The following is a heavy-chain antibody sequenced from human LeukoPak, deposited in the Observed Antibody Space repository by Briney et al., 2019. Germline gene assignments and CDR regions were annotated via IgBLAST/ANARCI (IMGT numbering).Heavy chain of an antibody. CDR1: GGSISSYY. Sequence: PSETLSLTCTVSGGSISSYYWSWIRQPPGKGLEWIGYVYYSGSTDYNPSLESRVTISVDTSKSQFSLKLSSMTAADTAVYYCARDYGGNSYLDYWGQGTLVTVSS. J-gene: IGHJ4*02. CDR3: ARDYGGNSYLDY. CDR2: VYYSGST. V-gene: IGHV4-59*01. D-gene: IGHD4-23*01.